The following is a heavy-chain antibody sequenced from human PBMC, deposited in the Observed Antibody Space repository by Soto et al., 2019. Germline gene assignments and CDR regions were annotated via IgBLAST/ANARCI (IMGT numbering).Heavy chain of an antibody. J-gene: IGHJ4*02. V-gene: IGHV1-46*01. CDR2: INPSGGST. Sequence: QVQLMQSGAEVKKPGASVTISCKASGYTFTSYYIHWVRQAPRQGLEWMAIINPSGGSTNYAQKFQGRVTVTRDTSTRTVNMELSSLSSEDTAVYYCARDLTAADYWGQGTLGTVSS. CDR3: ARDLTAADY. CDR1: GYTFTSYY. D-gene: IGHD6-13*01.